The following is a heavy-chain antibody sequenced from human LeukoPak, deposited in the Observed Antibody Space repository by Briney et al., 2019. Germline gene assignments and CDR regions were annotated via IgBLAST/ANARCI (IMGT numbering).Heavy chain of an antibody. J-gene: IGHJ4*02. D-gene: IGHD6-19*01. CDR2: ISGSGGST. Sequence: GGSLRLSCAASGFTFSSYAMSWVRQAPGKGLEWVSAISGSGGSTYYADSVKGRFTISRDNAKNSLYLQMNSLRAEDTAVYYCARVGTVAGSSFDYWGQGTLVTVSS. CDR3: ARVGTVAGSSFDY. V-gene: IGHV3-23*01. CDR1: GFTFSSYA.